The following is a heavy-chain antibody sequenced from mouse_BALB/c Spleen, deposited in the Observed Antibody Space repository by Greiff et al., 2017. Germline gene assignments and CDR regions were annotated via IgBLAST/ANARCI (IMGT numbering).Heavy chain of an antibody. Sequence: QVQLQQSGPGLVAPSQSLSITCTVSGFSLTSYGVHWVRQPPGKGLEWLGVIWAGGSTNYNSALMSRLSISKDNSKSQVFLKMNSLQTDDTAMYYCARDRRRGYYAMDYWGQGTSVTVSS. J-gene: IGHJ4*01. CDR3: ARDRRRGYYAMDY. V-gene: IGHV2-9*02. CDR2: IWAGGST. CDR1: GFSLTSYG.